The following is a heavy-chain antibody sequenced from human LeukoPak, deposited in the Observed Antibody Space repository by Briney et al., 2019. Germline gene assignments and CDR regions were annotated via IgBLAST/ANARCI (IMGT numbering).Heavy chain of an antibody. CDR1: GFTFSIYS. V-gene: IGHV3-21*01. CDR2: ISSSSSYI. J-gene: IGHJ4*02. D-gene: IGHD6-13*01. Sequence: GGSLRLSCAASGFTFSIYSMNWVRQAPGKGLEWVSSISSSSSYIYYADSVKGRFTISRDNAKNSLYLQMNSLRAEDTAVYYCARDLNTGYSSSWYIDYWGQGTLVTVSS. CDR3: ARDLNTGYSSSWYIDY.